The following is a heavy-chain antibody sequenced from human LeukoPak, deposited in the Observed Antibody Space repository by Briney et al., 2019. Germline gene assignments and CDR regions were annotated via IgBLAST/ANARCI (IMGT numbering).Heavy chain of an antibody. Sequence: GASVKVSCKASGYTFTGYYMHWVRQAPGQGLEWMGWINSNSGGTNYAQKFQGRVTMTRDTSISTAYMELSSLRSEDTAVYYCARHQTLEYSSSSFDYWGQGTLVTVSS. D-gene: IGHD6-6*01. J-gene: IGHJ4*02. CDR2: INSNSGGT. CDR3: ARHQTLEYSSSSFDY. CDR1: GYTFTGYY. V-gene: IGHV1-2*02.